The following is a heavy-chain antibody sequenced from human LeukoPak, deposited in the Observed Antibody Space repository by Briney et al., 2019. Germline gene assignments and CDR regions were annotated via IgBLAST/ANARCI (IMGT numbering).Heavy chain of an antibody. CDR1: GGSFSGYY. CDR2: INHSGST. J-gene: IGHJ4*02. CDR3: AREVSAN. Sequence: SETLSLTCAVYGGSFSGYYWSWIRQPPGKGLEWIGEINHSGSTNYNPSLKSRVTISVDTSKNQFSLKLSSVTAADTAVYYCAREVSANWGQGTLVTVSS. D-gene: IGHD6-25*01. V-gene: IGHV4-34*01.